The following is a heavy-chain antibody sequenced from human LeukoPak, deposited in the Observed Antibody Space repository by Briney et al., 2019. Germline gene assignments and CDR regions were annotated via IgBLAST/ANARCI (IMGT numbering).Heavy chain of an antibody. CDR2: IGGRGGST. CDR1: GFRFSDFT. D-gene: IGHD3-16*01. CDR3: GKEGGA. V-gene: IGHV3-23*01. J-gene: IGHJ5*02. Sequence: GGSLRLSCAASGFRFSDFTMTWVRQAPGKGPEWVSAIGGRGGSTYYADSLGGRFTISRDNSKDMVYLQMNSLKVEDTATYYCGKEGGAWGQGTKVTVSS.